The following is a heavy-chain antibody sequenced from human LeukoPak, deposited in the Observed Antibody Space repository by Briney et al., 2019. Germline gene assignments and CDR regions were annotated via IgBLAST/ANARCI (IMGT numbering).Heavy chain of an antibody. CDR1: GFTFSSYG. CDR2: IRYDGSNK. Sequence: SGGSLRLSCAASGFTFSSYGMHWVRQAPGKGLEWVAFIRYDGSNKYYADSVKGRFTISRDNSKNMVYLQMNSLRAEDTAVYYCARSLRVRGVPDYMDVWGKGTTVTISS. D-gene: IGHD3-10*01. CDR3: ARSLRVRGVPDYMDV. V-gene: IGHV3-30*02. J-gene: IGHJ6*03.